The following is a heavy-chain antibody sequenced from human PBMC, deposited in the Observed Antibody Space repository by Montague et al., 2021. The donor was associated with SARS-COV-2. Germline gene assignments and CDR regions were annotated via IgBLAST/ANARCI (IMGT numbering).Heavy chain of an antibody. CDR2: IYDSGST. V-gene: IGHV4-38-2*02. CDR1: GYSISSGYC. CDR3: ARDCYDYGSGSYQRWFDP. J-gene: IGHJ5*02. Sequence: SETLSLTCTVSGYSISSGYCWGWIRQPPLKGLEWIGSIYDSGSTXXNPXXXSRFTISVDTSKNQFSLKLSSVTAADTAVYYCARDCYDYGSGSYQRWFDPWGQGTLVTVSS. D-gene: IGHD3-10*01.